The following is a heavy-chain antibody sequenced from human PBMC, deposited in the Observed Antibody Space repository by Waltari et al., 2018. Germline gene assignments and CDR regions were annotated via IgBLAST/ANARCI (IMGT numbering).Heavy chain of an antibody. Sequence: QVQLQQWGAGLLKPSETLSLTCAVYGGSFSGYYWSWIRQPPGKGLEWIGEINQSGSTNYNPSLKSRVTISVDTSKNQFSLKLSSVTAADTAVYYCARGGIVVVIARFDPWGQGTLVTVSS. V-gene: IGHV4-34*01. CDR3: ARGGIVVVIARFDP. CDR1: GGSFSGYY. J-gene: IGHJ5*02. CDR2: INQSGST. D-gene: IGHD2-21*01.